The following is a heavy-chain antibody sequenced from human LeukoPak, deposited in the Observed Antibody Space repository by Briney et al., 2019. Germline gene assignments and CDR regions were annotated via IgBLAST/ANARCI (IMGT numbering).Heavy chain of an antibody. CDR2: ISNSAET. Sequence: GGSLRLSCTVSGFTVSSNSMSWVRQAPGRGLEWVSFISNSAETHYSDSVKGRFSISRDSSKNTLYLQMNSLRAEDTAVYYCARRAGIYSHPYDYWGQGTLVTVSS. J-gene: IGHJ4*02. D-gene: IGHD1-14*01. CDR3: ARRAGIYSHPYDY. CDR1: GFTVSSNS. V-gene: IGHV3-53*01.